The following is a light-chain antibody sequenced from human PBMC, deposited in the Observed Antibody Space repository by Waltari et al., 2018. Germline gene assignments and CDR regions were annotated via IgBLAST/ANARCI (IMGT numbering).Light chain of an antibody. CDR1: QSISSW. CDR3: QQYNSYPLT. V-gene: IGKV1-5*03. Sequence: DIQMTQSPSTLSASVGDRVTITCRASQSISSWLAWYQQKPGKAPKLLIYKASSLESWVPSRFIGSGSGTEFTLTISSLQPDDFATYYCQQYNSYPLTFGGGTKVEIK. J-gene: IGKJ4*01. CDR2: KAS.